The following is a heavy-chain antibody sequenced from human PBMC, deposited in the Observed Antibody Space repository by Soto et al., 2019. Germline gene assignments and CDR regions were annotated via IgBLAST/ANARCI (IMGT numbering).Heavy chain of an antibody. CDR2: IWYDGSNK. CDR1: GFTFSSYG. J-gene: IGHJ3*02. Sequence: GGSLRLSCAASGFTFSSYGMHWVRQAPGKGLEWVAVIWYDGSNKYYADSVKGRFTISRDNSKNTLYLQMNSLRAEDTAVYYCARERGIRFLEWLSPDAFDIWGQGTMVTVSS. V-gene: IGHV3-33*01. D-gene: IGHD3-3*01. CDR3: ARERGIRFLEWLSPDAFDI.